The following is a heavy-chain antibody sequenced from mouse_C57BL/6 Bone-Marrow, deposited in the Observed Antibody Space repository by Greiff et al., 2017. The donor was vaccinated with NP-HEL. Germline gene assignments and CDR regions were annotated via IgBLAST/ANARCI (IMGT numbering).Heavy chain of an antibody. CDR3: TRVYYGLYYYAMDY. Sequence: EVKLVESGEGLVKPGGSLKLSCAASGFTFSSYALSWVRQTPEKRLEWVAYISSGGDYIYYADTVKGRFPISRDNARNTLYLQMSSLKSEDTAMYYCTRVYYGLYYYAMDYWGQGTSVTVSS. V-gene: IGHV5-9-1*02. D-gene: IGHD1-1*01. CDR2: ISSGGDYI. J-gene: IGHJ4*01. CDR1: GFTFSSYA.